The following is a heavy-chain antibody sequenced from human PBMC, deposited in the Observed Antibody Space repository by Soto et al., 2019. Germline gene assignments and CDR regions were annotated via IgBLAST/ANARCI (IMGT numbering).Heavy chain of an antibody. J-gene: IGHJ5*02. Sequence: QVQLVQSGAEVKKPGASVKVSCKASGYTFTNYGISWVRQAPGQGLEWMGWISAYNGNTKYAQKFQGRVTMTTDTXTXTXXMELGSRRSDDTAVYYCARGVGSGSYYNQYTWFDPWGQGTLVTVSS. V-gene: IGHV1-18*01. CDR2: ISAYNGNT. CDR3: ARGVGSGSYYNQYTWFDP. D-gene: IGHD3-10*01. CDR1: GYTFTNYG.